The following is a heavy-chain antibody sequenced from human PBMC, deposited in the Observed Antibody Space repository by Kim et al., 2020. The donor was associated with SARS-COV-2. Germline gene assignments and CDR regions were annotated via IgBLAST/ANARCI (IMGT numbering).Heavy chain of an antibody. CDR2: INPNSGGT. V-gene: IGHV1-2*02. CDR3: ARVKSSTYYYYYGMDV. CDR1: GYTFTGYY. D-gene: IGHD2-2*01. J-gene: IGHJ6*02. Sequence: ASVKVSCKASGYTFTGYYMHWVRQAPGQGLEWMGWINPNSGGTNYAQKFQGRVTMTRDTSISTAYMELSRLRSDDTAVYYCARVKSSTYYYYYGMDVWGQGTTVTVSS.